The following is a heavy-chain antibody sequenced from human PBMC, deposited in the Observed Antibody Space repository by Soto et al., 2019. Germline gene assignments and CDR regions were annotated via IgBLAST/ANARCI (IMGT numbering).Heavy chain of an antibody. D-gene: IGHD2-2*01. CDR3: ASSSTSSLYYYGMDV. J-gene: IGHJ6*02. Sequence: GGSLRLFCAASGFTLSTYDMHWVRQGTGKGLEWVAALSYAGDTYYADSVKGRFTISRDNSKNTLYLQMNSLRAEDTAVYYCASSSTSSLYYYGMDVWGQGTTVTVSS. V-gene: IGHV3-13*01. CDR2: LSYAGDT. CDR1: GFTLSTYD.